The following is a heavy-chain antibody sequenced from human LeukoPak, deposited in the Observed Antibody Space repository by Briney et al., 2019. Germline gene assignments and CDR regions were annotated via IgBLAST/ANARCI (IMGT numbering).Heavy chain of an antibody. CDR2: IRSKGYGGTT. CDR1: GFTFGDHA. CDR3: TRVRSGNDFDY. Sequence: GGSLRLSCSASGFTFGDHAMSWVRQAPGKGLEWVGFIRSKGYGGTTEYAASVEGRFSLSRDDSKSFVYLQMSSLKTEDTAVYYCTRVRSGNDFDYWGQGTLVTVSS. D-gene: IGHD3-10*01. V-gene: IGHV3-49*04. J-gene: IGHJ4*02.